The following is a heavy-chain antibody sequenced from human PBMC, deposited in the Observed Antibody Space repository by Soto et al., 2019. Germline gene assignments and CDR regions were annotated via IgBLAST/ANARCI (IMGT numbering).Heavy chain of an antibody. CDR3: AKDTHCSSTSCQFYYYYGMDV. CDR2: ISWDGGST. Sequence: GGSLRLSCAASGFTFNDYAMHWVRQAPGKGLEWVSLISWDGGSTYYADSVKGRFTISRDNSKNSLYLQMNSLRAEDTALYYCAKDTHCSSTSCQFYYYYGMDVWGQGTTVTVSS. CDR1: GFTFNDYA. D-gene: IGHD2-2*01. J-gene: IGHJ6*02. V-gene: IGHV3-43D*04.